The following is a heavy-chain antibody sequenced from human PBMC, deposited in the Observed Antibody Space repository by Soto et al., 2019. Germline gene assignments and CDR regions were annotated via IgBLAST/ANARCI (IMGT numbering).Heavy chain of an antibody. CDR3: ARGGYDSSGRVLRYWYSDL. CDR1: GFTFSSYA. V-gene: IGHV3-64*02. D-gene: IGHD3-22*01. Sequence: EVQLVESGEGLVQPGGSLRLSCAASGFTFSSYAMHWVRQAPGKGLVYVSAISSKGGSTYYAGSVKGRFSISRDNSKNTLYLQMGSLRPEDMAVYYCARGGYDSSGRVLRYWYSDLWGRGTLVTVSS. CDR2: ISSKGGST. J-gene: IGHJ2*01.